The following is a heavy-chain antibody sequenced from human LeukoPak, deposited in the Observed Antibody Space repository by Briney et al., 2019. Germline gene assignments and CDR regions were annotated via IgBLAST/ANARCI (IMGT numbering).Heavy chain of an antibody. CDR3: MSAHGY. J-gene: IGHJ4*02. CDR1: GYSFSTSM. Sequence: SGGSLRLSCVVSGYSFSTSMMTWVRQAPGKGLEWVATILPGGRESYRVDSVKGRFTISRDNAKNSLYLQMNILRAEDTAVYYCMSAHGYWGQGTLVTVTS. V-gene: IGHV3-7*01. CDR2: ILPGGRES.